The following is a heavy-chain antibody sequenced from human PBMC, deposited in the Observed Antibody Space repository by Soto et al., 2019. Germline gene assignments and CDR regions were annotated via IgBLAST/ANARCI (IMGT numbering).Heavy chain of an antibody. V-gene: IGHV1-2*02. D-gene: IGHD3-22*01. Sequence: ASVKVSCKASGYTFTGYYMHWVRQSPGQGLESMGWINPNSGGTNYAQKFQGRVTMTRDTSISTAYMELSRLRSDDTAVYYCATYYYDSSGYDAFDIWGQGTMVTVSS. J-gene: IGHJ3*02. CDR2: INPNSGGT. CDR1: GYTFTGYY. CDR3: ATYYYDSSGYDAFDI.